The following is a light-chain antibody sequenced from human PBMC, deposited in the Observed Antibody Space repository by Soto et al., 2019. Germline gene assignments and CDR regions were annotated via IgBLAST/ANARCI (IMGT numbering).Light chain of an antibody. CDR1: NIGTKG. V-gene: IGLV3-21*02. Sequence: VLTQPPSVSVAPGQTARITCGGNNIGTKGVHWYQQKPGQAPVLVVYDDSDRPSGIPERFSGSNSGNTATLTISRVEAGDEADYYCQVWNSGSAHWVFGGGTKLTVL. J-gene: IGLJ3*02. CDR2: DDS. CDR3: QVWNSGSAHWV.